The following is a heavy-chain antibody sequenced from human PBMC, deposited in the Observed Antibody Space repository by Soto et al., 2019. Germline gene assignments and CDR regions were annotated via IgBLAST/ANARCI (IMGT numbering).Heavy chain of an antibody. J-gene: IGHJ4*02. CDR1: GFTFSNAW. V-gene: IGHV3-15*07. Sequence: EVQLVESGGGLVKPGGSLRLSCAASGFTFSNAWMNWVRQAPGKGLEWVGRIKSKTDGGTTDYAAPVKGRFTISRDDSKNTLYLQMNSLKTEDTAVYYCSTDPRYYDSSGYSPADYWGQGTLVTVSS. D-gene: IGHD3-22*01. CDR3: STDPRYYDSSGYSPADY. CDR2: IKSKTDGGTT.